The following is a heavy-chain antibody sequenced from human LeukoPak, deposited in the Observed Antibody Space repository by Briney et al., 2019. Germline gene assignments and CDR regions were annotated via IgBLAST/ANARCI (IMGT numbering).Heavy chain of an antibody. D-gene: IGHD3-9*01. CDR3: ATRIVYYDILTGYPPDSYYYYIDV. CDR1: GGTFSSYA. Sequence: SVKVSCKASGGTFSSYAISWVRQAPGQGLEWMGGIIPIFGTANYAQKFQGRVTITTDESTSTAYTELCSLRSEDTAMYYCATRIVYYDILTGYPPDSYYYYIDVWGKGTTVTVSS. J-gene: IGHJ6*03. CDR2: IIPIFGTA. V-gene: IGHV1-69*05.